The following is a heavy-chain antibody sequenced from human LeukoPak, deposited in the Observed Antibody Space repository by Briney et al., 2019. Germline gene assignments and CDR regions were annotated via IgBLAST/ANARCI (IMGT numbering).Heavy chain of an antibody. V-gene: IGHV4-34*09. CDR2: INHSGST. D-gene: IGHD3-22*01. CDR3: ARDREDSSGSTDAFDI. J-gene: IGHJ3*02. Sequence: SETLSLTCAVYGGSFSGYYWSWIRQPPGKGLEWIGEINHSGSTNYNPSLKSRVTISVDTSKNQFSLKLSSVTAADTAVYYCARDREDSSGSTDAFDIWGQGTMVTVSS. CDR1: GGSFSGYY.